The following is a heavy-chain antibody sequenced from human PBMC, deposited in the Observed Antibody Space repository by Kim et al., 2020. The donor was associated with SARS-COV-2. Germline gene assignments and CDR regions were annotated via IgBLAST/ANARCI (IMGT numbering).Heavy chain of an antibody. CDR3: ARVNIDNWFDP. V-gene: IGHV6-1*01. Sequence: NEYAVAVKSRITINPDTSRNQFSLQLRSVTPEDTAVYYCARVNIDNWFDPWGQGTLVTVSS. J-gene: IGHJ5*02. CDR2: N.